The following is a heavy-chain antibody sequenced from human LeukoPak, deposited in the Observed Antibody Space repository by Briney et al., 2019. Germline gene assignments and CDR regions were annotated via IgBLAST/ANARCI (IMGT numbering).Heavy chain of an antibody. CDR2: IRYDGSNK. J-gene: IGHJ4*02. CDR3: AKHAGDCSSTTCYGHFDY. Sequence: GGSLRLSCAASGFTFSSNGMHWVRQAPGKGLEWVAFIRYDGSNKYYADSVKGRFTISRDNSKNTLYLQMNSLRAEDTTLYYCAKHAGDCSSTTCYGHFDYWGQGTLVTVSS. CDR1: GFTFSSNG. V-gene: IGHV3-30*02. D-gene: IGHD2-2*01.